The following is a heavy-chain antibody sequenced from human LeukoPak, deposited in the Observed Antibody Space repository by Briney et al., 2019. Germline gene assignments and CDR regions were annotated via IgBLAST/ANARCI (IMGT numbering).Heavy chain of an antibody. CDR3: AKDRGVPRYDIRFDP. V-gene: IGHV3-23*01. J-gene: IGHJ5*02. Sequence: PGGSLRLSCAASGFTFSRNAMSWVRQAPGKGLEWVSAISGSGDSTYYADSVKGRFTISRDSSKNTLYLQMNSLRAEDTAVYYCAKDRGVPRYDIRFDPWGQGTLVTVSS. D-gene: IGHD3-10*01. CDR2: ISGSGDST. CDR1: GFTFSRNA.